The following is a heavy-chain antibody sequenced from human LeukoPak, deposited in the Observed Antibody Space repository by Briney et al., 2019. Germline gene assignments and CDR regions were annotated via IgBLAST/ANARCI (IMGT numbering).Heavy chain of an antibody. CDR1: GGSISSGSYY. J-gene: IGHJ3*02. CDR3: ARGRITIFGVVDAFDI. D-gene: IGHD3-3*01. V-gene: IGHV4-61*02. Sequence: PSQTLSLTCTVSGGSISSGSYYWSWIRQPAGKGLEWIGRIYTSGSTNYNPSLKSRVTISVDTSKNQFSLKLSSVTAADTAVYYCARGRITIFGVVDAFDIWGQGTMVTASS. CDR2: IYTSGST.